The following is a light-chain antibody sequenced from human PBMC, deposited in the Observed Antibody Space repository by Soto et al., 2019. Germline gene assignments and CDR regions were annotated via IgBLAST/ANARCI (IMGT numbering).Light chain of an antibody. CDR2: DTS. V-gene: IGKV3-15*01. J-gene: IGKJ5*01. CDR1: QSVSSK. Sequence: ILLTQSPGPLSLSPGERATLSCRASQSVSSKLVWYQQKPGQAPRFLIYDTSTRAAGIPARFSGSGSGTDFTLTISSLQSEDFAVYYCQQYNNWRSISFGQGTRLEIK. CDR3: QQYNNWRSIS.